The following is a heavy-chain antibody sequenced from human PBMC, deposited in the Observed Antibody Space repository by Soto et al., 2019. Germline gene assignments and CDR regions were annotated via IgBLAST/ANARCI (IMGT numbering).Heavy chain of an antibody. CDR3: ARVSGSYYYGTDV. V-gene: IGHV3-53*01. CDR2: IYSGGST. J-gene: IGHJ6*02. CDR1: GFTVSSNY. D-gene: IGHD1-26*01. Sequence: GGSLRLSCAASGFTVSSNYMSWVRQAPGKGLEWVSVIYSGGSTYYADSVKGRFTISRDNSKNTLYLQMNSLRAEDTAVYYCARVSGSYYYGTDVWGQGTTVTVSS.